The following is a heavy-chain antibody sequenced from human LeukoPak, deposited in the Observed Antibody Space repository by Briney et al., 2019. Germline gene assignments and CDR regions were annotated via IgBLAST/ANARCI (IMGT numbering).Heavy chain of an antibody. CDR1: GFTFSAYS. V-gene: IGHV3-74*01. CDR3: TSSKNFDY. J-gene: IGHJ4*02. D-gene: IGHD3-3*02. Sequence: TGGSLRLSCAASGFTFSAYSMHWVRQAPGKGLVWVSRILPDGSGTTYADSVKGRFTISRDDAKNTLYLQVNTLRADDTAVYYCTSSKNFDYWGQGTLVTVSS. CDR2: ILPDGSGT.